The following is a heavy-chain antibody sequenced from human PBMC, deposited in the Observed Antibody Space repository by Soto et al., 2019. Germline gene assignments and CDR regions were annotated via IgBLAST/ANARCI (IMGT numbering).Heavy chain of an antibody. Sequence: GGSLRLSCAASGFTFSSYWMHWVRQAPGKGLVWVSRINSDGSSTSYADSVKGRFTISRDNAKNTLYLQMNSLRAEDTAVYYCARDPSSNYDFWSGNLDYWGQGTLVTVSS. CDR1: GFTFSSYW. J-gene: IGHJ4*02. CDR2: INSDGSST. V-gene: IGHV3-74*01. D-gene: IGHD3-3*01. CDR3: ARDPSSNYDFWSGNLDY.